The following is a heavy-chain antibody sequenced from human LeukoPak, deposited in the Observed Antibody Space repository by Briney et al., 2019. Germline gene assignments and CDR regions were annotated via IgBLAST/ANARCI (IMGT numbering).Heavy chain of an antibody. CDR1: GGSISSYY. CDR2: IYTSGST. V-gene: IGHV4-4*07. CDR3: ARDRYYYDSSGYGVYFDY. D-gene: IGHD3-22*01. J-gene: IGHJ4*02. Sequence: PSETLSLTCTVSGGSISSYYWSWIRQPAGKGLEWIGRIYTSGSTNYNPSLKSRVTMSVDTPKNQFSLKLSSVTAADTAVYCCARDRYYYDSSGYGVYFDYWGQGTLVTVSS.